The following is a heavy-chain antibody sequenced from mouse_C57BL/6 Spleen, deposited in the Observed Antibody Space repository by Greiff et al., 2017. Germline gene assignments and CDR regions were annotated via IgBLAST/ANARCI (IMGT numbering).Heavy chain of an antibody. V-gene: IGHV6-6*01. CDR1: GFTFSDAW. CDR2: ISIKVNNHAT. CDR3: DARRFAY. Sequence: VKLVEPGGGLVQPGGSMKLSCAASGFTFSDAWMDWVRQSPEKGLEWVAEISIKVNNHATYYAESGKGRFTISSDDSKSSVYLPMNSVRAEDTIVYDCDARRFAYWGQGTLVTVSA. J-gene: IGHJ3*01.